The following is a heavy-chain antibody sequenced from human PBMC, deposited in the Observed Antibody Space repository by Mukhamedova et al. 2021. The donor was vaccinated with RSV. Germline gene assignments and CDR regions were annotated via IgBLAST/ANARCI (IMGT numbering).Heavy chain of an antibody. D-gene: IGHD6-13*01. CDR2: IYTSGST. V-gene: IGHV4-61*02. Sequence: GWIGRIYTSGSTNYNPSLKSRVTISVDTSKNQFSLKLSSVTAADTAVYYCGGGIAEYGMDVWGQGTTVTVSS. J-gene: IGHJ6*02. CDR3: GGGIAEYGMDV.